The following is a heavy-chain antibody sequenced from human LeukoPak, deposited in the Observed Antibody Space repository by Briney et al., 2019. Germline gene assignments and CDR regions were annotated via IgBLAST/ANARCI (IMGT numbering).Heavy chain of an antibody. J-gene: IGHJ4*02. CDR1: GFTFSSCA. CDR3: AKASTYSSGWYLYYFDY. V-gene: IGHV3-23*01. Sequence: GGSLRLSCAASGFTFSSCAMSWVRQAPGKGLDWVSTISGDGYTTYYADSVKGRFTMSRDNSKSTLFLQMDSLRAEDTAVYYCAKASTYSSGWYLYYFDYWGQGTLVTVSS. D-gene: IGHD6-19*01. CDR2: ISGDGYTT.